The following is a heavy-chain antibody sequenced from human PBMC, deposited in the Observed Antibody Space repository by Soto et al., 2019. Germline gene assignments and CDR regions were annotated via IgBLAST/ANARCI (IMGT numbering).Heavy chain of an antibody. J-gene: IGHJ6*03. V-gene: IGHV3-21*01. Sequence: GGSLRLSCAASGFTVSSNYMSWVRQAPGKGLEWVSSISSSSSYIYYADSVKGRFTISRDNAKNSLYLQMNSLRAEDTAVYYCARDRGRITIFGVGDSYYYYYMDVWGKGTTVTVSS. CDR2: ISSSSSYI. CDR3: ARDRGRITIFGVGDSYYYYYMDV. CDR1: GFTVSSNY. D-gene: IGHD3-3*01.